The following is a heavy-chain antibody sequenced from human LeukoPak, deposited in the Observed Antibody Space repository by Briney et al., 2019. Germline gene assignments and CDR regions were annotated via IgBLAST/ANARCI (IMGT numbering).Heavy chain of an antibody. V-gene: IGHV4-31*03. J-gene: IGHJ4*02. Sequence: SETLPLTCTVSGGSISSGGYYWSWIRQHPGKGLEWIGYIYYSGSTYYNPSLKSRVTISVDTSKNQFSLKLSSVTAADTAVYYCARGAAVAGTIDYWGQGTLVTVSS. CDR3: ARGAAVAGTIDY. D-gene: IGHD6-19*01. CDR1: GGSISSGGYY. CDR2: IYYSGST.